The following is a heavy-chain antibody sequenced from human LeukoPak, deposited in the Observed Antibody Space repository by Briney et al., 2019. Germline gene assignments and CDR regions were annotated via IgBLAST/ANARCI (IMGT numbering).Heavy chain of an antibody. Sequence: GSLSLSWAASGFTFDGYAMSWVRQAPGKGLEWVSTINSAGETTYSPDSVKGRFTISRDNSQHTLFLQMSGLRVEDTAIYYCAKIGSVVVPAAVGGHYWSQGTLVTVSS. CDR1: GFTFDGYA. CDR3: AKIGSVVVPAAVGGHY. D-gene: IGHD2-15*01. CDR2: INSAGETT. V-gene: IGHV3-23*01. J-gene: IGHJ4*02.